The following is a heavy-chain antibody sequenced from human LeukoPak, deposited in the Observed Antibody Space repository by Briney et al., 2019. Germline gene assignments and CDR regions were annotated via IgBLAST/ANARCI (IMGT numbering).Heavy chain of an antibody. CDR2: IIPILGIA. J-gene: IGHJ4*02. D-gene: IGHD3-22*01. Sequence: SVKVSCKASGYTFTSYGISWVRQAPGQGLEWMGRIIPILGIANYAQKFQGRVTITADKSTSTAYMELSSLRSEDTAVYYCARDKVGGYYYDSSGYRSWGQGTLVTVSS. V-gene: IGHV1-69*04. CDR1: GYTFTSYG. CDR3: ARDKVGGYYYDSSGYRS.